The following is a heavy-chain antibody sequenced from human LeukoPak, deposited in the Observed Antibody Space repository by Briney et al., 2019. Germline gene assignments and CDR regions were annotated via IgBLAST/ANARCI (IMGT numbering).Heavy chain of an antibody. CDR3: ARDLRYCSSTSCYDPNFDY. CDR2: INTDGSST. Sequence: GGSLRLSCAASGFTFSNYWMHWVRQAPGKGLVWVSRINTDGSSTSYAGSVKGRFTISRDNAKNTLYLQMNSLRAEDTAVYYCARDLRYCSSTSCYDPNFDYWGQGTLVTVSS. CDR1: GFTFSNYW. V-gene: IGHV3-74*01. J-gene: IGHJ4*02. D-gene: IGHD2-2*01.